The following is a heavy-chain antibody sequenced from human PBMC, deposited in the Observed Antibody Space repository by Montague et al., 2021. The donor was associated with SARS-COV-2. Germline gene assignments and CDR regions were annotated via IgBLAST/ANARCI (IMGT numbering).Heavy chain of an antibody. CDR2: INHSGST. CDR1: GGSFSGYY. J-gene: IGHJ3*02. V-gene: IGHV4-34*01. CDR3: ASPTYYYDSSWSDAFDI. Sequence: SETLSLTCAVYGGSFSGYYWSWIRQPPGKGLEWIGEINHSGSTNYNPSLKSRVTISVDTSKNQFSLKLSSVTAADTAVYYCASPTYYYDSSWSDAFDIWGQGTMVTVSS. D-gene: IGHD3-22*01.